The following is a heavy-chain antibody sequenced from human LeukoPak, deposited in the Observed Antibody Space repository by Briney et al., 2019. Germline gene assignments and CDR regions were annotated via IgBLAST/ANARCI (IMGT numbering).Heavy chain of an antibody. D-gene: IGHD3-3*01. Sequence: SETLSLTCTVSGGSISSSSYYWGWIRQPPGKGLEWIGSIYYSGSTYYNPSLKSRVTISVDTSKNQFSLKLSSVTAADTAVYYCARGLYYDFWSGYPVGAYNWFDPWGQGTLVTVSS. V-gene: IGHV4-39*07. CDR2: IYYSGST. J-gene: IGHJ5*02. CDR3: ARGLYYDFWSGYPVGAYNWFDP. CDR1: GGSISSSSYY.